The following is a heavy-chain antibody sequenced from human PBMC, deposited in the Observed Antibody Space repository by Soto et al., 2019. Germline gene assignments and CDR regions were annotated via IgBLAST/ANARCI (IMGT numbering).Heavy chain of an antibody. CDR3: ARNNYDKDGYYFDY. J-gene: IGHJ4*02. CDR1: GGSISGSSYY. CDR2: IYYSGST. Sequence: SETLSLTCTVSGGSISGSSYYWGWIRQPPGKGLEWIGSIYYSGSTYYNPSLKSRVTISVDTSKNQFSLKLSSVTAADTAVYYCARNNYDKDGYYFDYWGQGTLVTVSS. D-gene: IGHD3-22*01. V-gene: IGHV4-39*01.